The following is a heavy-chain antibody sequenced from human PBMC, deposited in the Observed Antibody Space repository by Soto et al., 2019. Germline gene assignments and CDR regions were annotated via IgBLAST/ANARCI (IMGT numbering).Heavy chain of an antibody. Sequence: QVQLVQSGAGVKKAGSLVKFSCKASGGTFSSYAISWVRQAPGQGLEWMGGIIPIFGTANYAQKFQGRVTITADEPTSTAYMELSSLRSEDTAVYYCAREFDDIVVVPAAKGFEPWGQGTLVTVSS. CDR2: IIPIFGTA. J-gene: IGHJ5*02. V-gene: IGHV1-69*01. CDR3: AREFDDIVVVPAAKGFEP. CDR1: GGTFSSYA. D-gene: IGHD2-2*01.